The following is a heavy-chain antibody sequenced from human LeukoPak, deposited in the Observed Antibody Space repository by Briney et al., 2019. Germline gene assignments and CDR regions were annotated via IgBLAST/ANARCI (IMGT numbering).Heavy chain of an antibody. V-gene: IGHV3-9*03. CDR3: AKATTPDYGDYVGWFDP. J-gene: IGHJ5*02. CDR1: GFTFDDYA. D-gene: IGHD4-17*01. CDR2: ISRNSGSI. Sequence: PEGSLRLSCAASGFTFDDYAMHWVRQAPGKGLEWLSGISRNSGSIGYADSVKGRFTISRDNAKNSLYLQMNSLRAEDMALYYCAKATTPDYGDYVGWFDPWGQGTLVTVSS.